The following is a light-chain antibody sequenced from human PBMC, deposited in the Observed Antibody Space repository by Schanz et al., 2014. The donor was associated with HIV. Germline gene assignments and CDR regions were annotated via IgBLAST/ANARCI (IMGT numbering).Light chain of an antibody. CDR3: QQRSNWPT. Sequence: EIVLTQSPATLSLSPGERATLSCRASQSVNSYLAWYQQEPGQAPRLLIYGASTRATGIPARFSGSGSGTDFTLTISSLEPEDFAVYYCQQRSNWPTFGQGTRLEIK. J-gene: IGKJ5*01. CDR1: QSVNSY. CDR2: GAS. V-gene: IGKV3-11*01.